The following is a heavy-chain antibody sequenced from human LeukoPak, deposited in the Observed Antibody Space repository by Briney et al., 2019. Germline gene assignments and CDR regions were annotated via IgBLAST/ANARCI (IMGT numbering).Heavy chain of an antibody. CDR3: AKVCPAAARDS. CDR2: ISGGGDNT. J-gene: IGHJ5*01. CDR1: GHIHYGYA. D-gene: IGHD2-2*01. V-gene: IGHV3-23*01. Sequence: GGSERLLCTPCGHIHYGYAIRALRQAPGEGLEWVSGISGGGDNTYFADSVKGRFTISRDNYKHTLYLQMNTLSAGDTAVYYCAKVCPAAARDSWGQGTLVTVSS.